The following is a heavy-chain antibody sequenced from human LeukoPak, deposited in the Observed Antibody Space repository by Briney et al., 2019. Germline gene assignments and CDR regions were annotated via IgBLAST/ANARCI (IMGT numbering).Heavy chain of an antibody. CDR2: IYHSGST. D-gene: IGHD5-24*01. CDR1: GYSISSGYY. Sequence: PSETLSLTCTVSGYSISSGYYWGWTRQPPGKGLEWIGSIYHSGSTYYNPYLKSRVTISVDTSKNQFSLKLSSVTAPDTAVEYCARDGYNLWAFDVGSEGRMVTVSS. V-gene: IGHV4-38-2*02. J-gene: IGHJ3*01. CDR3: ARDGYNLWAFDV.